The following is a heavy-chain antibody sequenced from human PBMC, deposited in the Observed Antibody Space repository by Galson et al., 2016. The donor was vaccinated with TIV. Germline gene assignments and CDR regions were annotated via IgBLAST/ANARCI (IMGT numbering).Heavy chain of an antibody. CDR3: ARDFPPGYGSSFNDY. D-gene: IGHD6-13*01. J-gene: IGHJ4*02. V-gene: IGHV3-21*01. CDR1: GFPFIHYS. Sequence: SLRLSCAGFGFPFIHYSVNWVRQAPGKGLEWAASVSSSGRFLYYADSVKGRFTISKDNAKNSLFLQMNSLRAEDRAVYYCARDFPPGYGSSFNDYWGQGTLVTVSS. CDR2: VSSSGRFL.